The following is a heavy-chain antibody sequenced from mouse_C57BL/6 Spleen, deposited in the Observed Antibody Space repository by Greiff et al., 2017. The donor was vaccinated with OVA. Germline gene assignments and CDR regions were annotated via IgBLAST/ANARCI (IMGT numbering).Heavy chain of an antibody. CDR3: ARRGFTTGYFDV. CDR1: GYTFTSYW. CDR2: IDPSDSYT. V-gene: IGHV1-69*01. Sequence: QVQLKQPGAELVMPGASVKLSCKASGYTFTSYWMHWVKQRPGQGLEWIGEIDPSDSYTNYNQKFKGKSTLTVDKSSSTAYMQLSSLTSEDSAVYYCARRGFTTGYFDVWGTGTTVTVSS. D-gene: IGHD1-1*01. J-gene: IGHJ1*03.